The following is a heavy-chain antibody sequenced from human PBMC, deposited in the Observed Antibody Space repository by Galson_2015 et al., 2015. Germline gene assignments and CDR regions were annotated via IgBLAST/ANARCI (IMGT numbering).Heavy chain of an antibody. CDR1: GYTFTSYT. Sequence: SVKVSCKASGYTFTSYTMHWVRQAPGQRLEWMGWINAGNGNTKYSQKFQGRVTITRDTSASTAYMELSSLRSEDTAVYYCARDRTDFWSGYYLDYWGQGTLVTVSS. V-gene: IGHV1-3*01. D-gene: IGHD3-3*01. J-gene: IGHJ4*02. CDR2: INAGNGNT. CDR3: ARDRTDFWSGYYLDY.